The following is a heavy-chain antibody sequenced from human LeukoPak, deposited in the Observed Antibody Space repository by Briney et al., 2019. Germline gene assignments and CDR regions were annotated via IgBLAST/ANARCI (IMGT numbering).Heavy chain of an antibody. D-gene: IGHD6-19*01. CDR1: GGSFSGYY. Sequence: SETLSLTCAVSGGSFSGYYWSWIRQPPGKGLEWIGEINHSGSTNYNPSLKSRVTISVDTSKNQFSLKLSSVTAADTAVYYCARGPLYSSGWYTGENWFDPWGQGTLVTVSS. J-gene: IGHJ5*02. V-gene: IGHV4-34*01. CDR3: ARGPLYSSGWYTGENWFDP. CDR2: INHSGST.